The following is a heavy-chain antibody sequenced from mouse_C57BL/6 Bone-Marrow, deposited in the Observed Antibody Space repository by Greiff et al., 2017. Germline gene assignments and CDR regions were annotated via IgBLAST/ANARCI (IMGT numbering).Heavy chain of an antibody. CDR2: ICSGGGYN. D-gene: IGHD1-1*01. Sequence: EVQLMESGPGLVKPGASLKISCAASGFTFSSYAMSWVRQTPGKGLEWVGYICSGGGYNYYADTVKGRCTISRDNARNTLYLQMSSLTSEDTAMYYCTRENYGSGDYAMDYWGQGTSVTVSS. CDR1: GFTFSSYA. CDR3: TRENYGSGDYAMDY. J-gene: IGHJ4*01. V-gene: IGHV5-9-1*02.